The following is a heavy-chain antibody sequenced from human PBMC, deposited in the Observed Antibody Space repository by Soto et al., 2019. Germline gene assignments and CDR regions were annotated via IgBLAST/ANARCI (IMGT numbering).Heavy chain of an antibody. CDR3: ARDLFSDYPRPDYYYYGMDV. J-gene: IGHJ6*02. V-gene: IGHV3-74*01. D-gene: IGHD4-17*01. CDR1: GFTFSSYW. Sequence: GGSLRLSCAASGFTFSSYWMHWVRQAPGKGLVWVSRINSDGSSTSYADSVKGRFTISRDNAKNTLYLQMNSLRAEDTAVYYCARDLFSDYPRPDYYYYGMDVWGPGTTVTVSS. CDR2: INSDGSST.